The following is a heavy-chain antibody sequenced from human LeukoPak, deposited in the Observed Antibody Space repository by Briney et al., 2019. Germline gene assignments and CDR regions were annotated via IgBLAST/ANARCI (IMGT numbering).Heavy chain of an antibody. CDR2: LSDSAVSS. CDR1: GFTFSTFA. J-gene: IGHJ4*02. CDR3: AKAPDSSGFPSYFDS. Sequence: GGSLRLSCAVSGFTFSTFAMNWVRQAPGKGLEWVSTLSDSAVSSYYADSVKGRFTISRDNSKNTLYLQMNSLRAEDTATYYCAKAPDSSGFPSYFDSWGQGTLVAVSS. V-gene: IGHV3-23*01. D-gene: IGHD3-22*01.